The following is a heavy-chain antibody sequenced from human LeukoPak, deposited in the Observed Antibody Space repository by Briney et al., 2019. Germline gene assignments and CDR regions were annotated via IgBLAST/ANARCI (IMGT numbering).Heavy chain of an antibody. V-gene: IGHV1-2*02. Sequence: ASVKVSCKASGYTFTGYYMHWVRQAPGQGLEWMGWINPNSGGTNYAQKFQGRVTMTRDTSTSTAYMELSSQRSEDIDVYYCARHALMTTVTTQYYFDYWGQGTLVTVSS. J-gene: IGHJ4*02. CDR3: ARHALMTTVTTQYYFDY. D-gene: IGHD4-17*01. CDR1: GYTFTGYY. CDR2: INPNSGGT.